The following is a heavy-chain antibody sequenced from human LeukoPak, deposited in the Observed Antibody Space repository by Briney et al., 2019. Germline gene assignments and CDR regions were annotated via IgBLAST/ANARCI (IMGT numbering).Heavy chain of an antibody. D-gene: IGHD6-19*01. V-gene: IGHV3-33*01. J-gene: IGHJ4*02. CDR2: IWYDGSNK. Sequence: GRSLRLSCEASGFTFSSYVMHWVRQAPGKGLEWVAVIWYDGSNKYYADSVKGRFTISRDNSKNTLYLQTDSLRADDTAVYYCARAKYTSGWHLDYWGQGTLVTVSS. CDR3: ARAKYTSGWHLDY. CDR1: GFTFSSYV.